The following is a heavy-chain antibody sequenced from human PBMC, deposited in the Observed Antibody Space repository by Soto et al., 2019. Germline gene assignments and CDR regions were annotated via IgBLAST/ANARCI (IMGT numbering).Heavy chain of an antibody. V-gene: IGHV3-7*03. CDR3: WRVPREGNDAHGVDV. Sequence: LRLSCAPPGINFNTHWRFRVRQAPGKELEWVANIDTDGSGDNYVDSVKGRCIITSDNANNKLLLQMKSNRADDAAVSYCWRVPREGNDAHGVDVWGQGTTVTVSS. CDR1: GINFNTHW. J-gene: IGHJ6*02. CDR2: IDTDGSGD. D-gene: IGHD1-1*01.